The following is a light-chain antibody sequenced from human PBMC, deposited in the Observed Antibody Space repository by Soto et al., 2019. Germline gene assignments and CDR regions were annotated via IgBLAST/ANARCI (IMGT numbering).Light chain of an antibody. Sequence: DFVMTQSPDSLAVSLGGTATINCKSSHSLLSRSNNYKNYLAWYQKKPGQPPKVLLFWGSTRGFGVPDRFRGSGSGTDFTLTITSVQAEDVAVYYCQQYLTTPLTFGGGTKVDIK. V-gene: IGKV4-1*01. CDR2: WGS. J-gene: IGKJ4*01. CDR3: QQYLTTPLT. CDR1: HSLLSRSNNYKNY.